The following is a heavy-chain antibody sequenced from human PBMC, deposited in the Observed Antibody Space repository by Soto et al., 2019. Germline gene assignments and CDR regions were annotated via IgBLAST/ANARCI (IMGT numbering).Heavy chain of an antibody. CDR1: GGSVSSGSYY. CDR2: IYYSGST. J-gene: IGHJ6*02. Sequence: ETLSLTCTVSGGSVSSGSYYWSWIRQPPGKGLEWIGYIYYSGSTNYNPSLKSRVTISVDTSKNQFSLKLSSVTAADTAVYYCARKGYRYGYGTDVWGQGTTVTVSS. CDR3: ARKGYRYGYGTDV. V-gene: IGHV4-61*01. D-gene: IGHD5-18*01.